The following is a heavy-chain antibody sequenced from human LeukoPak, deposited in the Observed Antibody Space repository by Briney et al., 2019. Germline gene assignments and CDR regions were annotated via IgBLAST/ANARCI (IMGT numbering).Heavy chain of an antibody. V-gene: IGHV4-34*01. CDR3: ARDSVVPAATPYYYYYYGMDV. Sequence: PSETLSLTCAVYGGSFSGYYWSWIRQPPGKGLEWIGEINHSGSTNYNPSLKSRVTISVDTSKNQFSLKLSSVTAADTAVYYCARDSVVPAATPYYYYYYGMDVWGQGTTVTVSS. D-gene: IGHD2-2*01. CDR1: GGSFSGYY. CDR2: INHSGST. J-gene: IGHJ6*02.